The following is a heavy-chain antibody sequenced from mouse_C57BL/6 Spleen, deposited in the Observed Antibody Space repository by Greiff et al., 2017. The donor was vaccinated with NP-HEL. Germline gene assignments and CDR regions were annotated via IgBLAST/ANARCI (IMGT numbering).Heavy chain of an antibody. V-gene: IGHV1-69*01. J-gene: IGHJ2*01. Sequence: QVQLQQPGAELVMPGASVKLSCKASGYTFTSYWMHWVKQRPGQGLEWIGEIDPSDSYTNYNQKFKGKSTLTVDNSSSTAYMQLSSLTSEDSAVYYCARRPSPYYYGSSYDDYWGQGTTLTVSS. D-gene: IGHD1-1*01. CDR2: IDPSDSYT. CDR3: ARRPSPYYYGSSYDDY. CDR1: GYTFTSYW.